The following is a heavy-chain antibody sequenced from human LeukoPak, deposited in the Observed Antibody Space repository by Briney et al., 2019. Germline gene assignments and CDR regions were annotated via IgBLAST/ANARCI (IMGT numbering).Heavy chain of an antibody. CDR1: GGTFSSYA. CDR3: ARDTRADCSGGSCYPLYYYYYMDV. J-gene: IGHJ6*03. CDR2: IIPIFGTA. V-gene: IGHV1-69*05. Sequence: ASVKVSCKASGGTFSSYAISWVLQAPGQGLEWMGRIIPIFGTANYAQKFQGRVTITTDESTSTAYMELSSLRSEDTAVYYCARDTRADCSGGSCYPLYYYYYMDVWGKGTTVTVSS. D-gene: IGHD2-15*01.